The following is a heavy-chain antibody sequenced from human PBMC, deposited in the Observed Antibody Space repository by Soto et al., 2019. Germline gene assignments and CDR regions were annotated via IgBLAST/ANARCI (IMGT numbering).Heavy chain of an antibody. J-gene: IGHJ6*02. CDR3: ARVGECGGDAYCCGMDV. CDR2: IIPIFGTA. CDR1: GGTFSSYA. V-gene: IGHV1-69*13. Sequence: SVKVSCKASGGTFSSYAISWVRQAPGQGLEWMGGIIPIFGTANYAQKFQGRVTITADESTSTAYMELSSLRSEDTAVYYCARVGECGGDAYCCGMDVWGQGTTVTVSS. D-gene: IGHD2-21*02.